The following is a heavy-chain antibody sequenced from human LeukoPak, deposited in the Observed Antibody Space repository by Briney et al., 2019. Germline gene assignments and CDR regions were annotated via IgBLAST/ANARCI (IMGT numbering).Heavy chain of an antibody. CDR1: GFTFSSYW. CDR2: ISGSGGST. CDR3: AKRGIAAAGVFDY. V-gene: IGHV3-23*01. Sequence: GGSLRLSCVGSGFTFSSYWMTWVRQAPGKGLEWVSAISGSGGSTYYADSVKGRFTISRDNSKNTLYLQMNSLRAEDTAVYYCAKRGIAAAGVFDYWGQGTLVTVSS. D-gene: IGHD6-13*01. J-gene: IGHJ4*02.